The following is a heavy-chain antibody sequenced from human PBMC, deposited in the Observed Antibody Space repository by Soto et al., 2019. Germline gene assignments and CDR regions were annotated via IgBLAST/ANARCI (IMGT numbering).Heavy chain of an antibody. V-gene: IGHV3-66*01. CDR3: ARDDSSSLYYFDY. CDR2: IYSGGST. CDR1: GFTVSSNY. J-gene: IGHJ4*02. Sequence: EVQLVESGGGLVQPGGSLRLSCAASGFTVSSNYMSWVRQAPGKGLEWGSVIYSGGSTYYADSVKGRFTISRDNSKNTLYLQMNSLRAEDTAVYYCARDDSSSLYYFDYWGQGTLVTVSS. D-gene: IGHD6-13*01.